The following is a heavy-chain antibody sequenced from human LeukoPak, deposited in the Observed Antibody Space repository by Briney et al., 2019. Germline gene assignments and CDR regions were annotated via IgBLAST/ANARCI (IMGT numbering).Heavy chain of an antibody. CDR2: ISYDGSNK. D-gene: IGHD3-10*01. CDR3: ARIRITMVRGVIIDYFDY. V-gene: IGHV3-30-3*01. CDR1: GFTFSSYA. Sequence: GGSLRLSCAASGFTFSSYAMHWVRQAPGKGLEWVAVISYDGSNKYYADSVKGRFTISRDNSKSTLYLQMNSLRAEDTAVYYCARIRITMVRGVIIDYFDYWGQGTLVTVSS. J-gene: IGHJ4*02.